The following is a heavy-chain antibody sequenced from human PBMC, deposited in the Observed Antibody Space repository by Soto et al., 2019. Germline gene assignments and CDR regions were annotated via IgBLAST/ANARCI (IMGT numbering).Heavy chain of an antibody. J-gene: IGHJ6*02. V-gene: IGHV3-15*07. D-gene: IGHD3-3*02. CDR1: GFTFSNAW. CDR2: IKSKTDGGTT. CDR3: TTFRSLTIFGVVIRPV. Sequence: GGSLRLSCAASGFTFSNAWMNWVRQAPGKGLEWVGRIKSKTDGGTTDYAAPVKGRFTISRDDSKNTLYLQMNSLKTEDTAVYYCTTFRSLTIFGVVIRPVRAQRTTVTGSS.